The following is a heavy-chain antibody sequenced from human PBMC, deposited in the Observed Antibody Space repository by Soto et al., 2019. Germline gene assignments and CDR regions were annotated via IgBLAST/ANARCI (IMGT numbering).Heavy chain of an antibody. J-gene: IGHJ4*02. D-gene: IGHD3-10*01. CDR3: ARQGSRSYYFYFDY. CDR2: IYYSGST. CDR1: GGSISSGGYY. V-gene: IGHV4-31*03. Sequence: PSETLSLTCTVSGGSISSGGYYWSWIRQHPGKGLEWIGYIYYSGSTYYNPSLKSRVTISVDTSKNQFSLKLSSVTAADTAVYYCARQGSRSYYFYFDYWGKGTLVTVSS.